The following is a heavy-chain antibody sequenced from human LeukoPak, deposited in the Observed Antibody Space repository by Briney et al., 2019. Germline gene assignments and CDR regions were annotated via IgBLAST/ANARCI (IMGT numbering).Heavy chain of an antibody. Sequence: GSLRLSCAASGFTFSSYAMSWVRQAPGKGLEWVSAISGSGGSTYYADSVKGRFTISRDNSKNTLYLQMNSLRAEDTAVYYCAKDYGYYDSSGYYYAFDYWGQGTLVTVSS. D-gene: IGHD3-22*01. V-gene: IGHV3-23*01. CDR3: AKDYGYYDSSGYYYAFDY. J-gene: IGHJ4*02. CDR1: GFTFSSYA. CDR2: ISGSGGST.